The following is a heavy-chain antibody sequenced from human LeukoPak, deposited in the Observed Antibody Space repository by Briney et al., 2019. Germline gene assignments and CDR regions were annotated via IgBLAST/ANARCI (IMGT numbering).Heavy chain of an antibody. CDR3: ARGQGSTTLWFGLGDYGMDV. V-gene: IGHV1-2*02. D-gene: IGHD3-10*01. CDR1: GYSFTSYW. J-gene: IGHJ6*02. CDR2: INPNSGGT. Sequence: GESLKISCKGSGYSFTSYWIGWVRQAPGQGLEWMGWINPNSGGTNYAQKFQGRVTMTRNTSISTAYMELSSLRSEDTAVYYCARGQGSTTLWFGLGDYGMDVWGQGTTVTVSS.